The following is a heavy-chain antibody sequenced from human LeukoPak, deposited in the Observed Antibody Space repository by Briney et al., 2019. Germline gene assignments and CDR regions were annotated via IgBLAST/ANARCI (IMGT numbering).Heavy chain of an antibody. Sequence: GGTLRLSCAASGFTFSSYGMSWVRQAPGKGLEWVSSISSSSSYIYYADSVKGRFTISRDNAKNSLYLQMNSLRAEDTAVYYCARVAGGSYLNYYYYMDVWGKGTTVTVSS. V-gene: IGHV3-21*01. J-gene: IGHJ6*03. CDR3: ARVAGGSYLNYYYYMDV. CDR1: GFTFSSYG. CDR2: ISSSSSYI. D-gene: IGHD1-26*01.